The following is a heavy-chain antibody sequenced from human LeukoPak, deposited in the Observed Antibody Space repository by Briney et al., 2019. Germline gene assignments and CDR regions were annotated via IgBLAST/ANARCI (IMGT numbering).Heavy chain of an antibody. CDR3: ACARTGGAYLDY. V-gene: IGHV3-48*02. CDR2: ISSSGATI. CDR1: GFIFSRNN. J-gene: IGHJ4*02. D-gene: IGHD1-1*01. Sequence: GGSLRLSCAASGFIFSRNNMNWVRQAPGKGLEWVAYISSSGATIYYADSVKGRFTISRDNAKNSLYLQMNSLRDEDTAVYYCACARTGGAYLDYWGQGTLVTVSS.